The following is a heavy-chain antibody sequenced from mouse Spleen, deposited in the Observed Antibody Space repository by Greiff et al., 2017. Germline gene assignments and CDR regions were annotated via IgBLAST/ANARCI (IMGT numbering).Heavy chain of an antibody. V-gene: IGHV8-12*01. Sequence: QVTLKVCGPGILQSSQTLSLTCSFSGFSLSTSGMGVSWIRQPSGKGLEWLAHIYWDDDKRYNPSLKSRLTISKDTSRNQVFLKITSVDTADTATYYCARMDYDYDGSPWFAYWGQGTLVTVSA. CDR2: IYWDDDK. CDR3: ARMDYDYDGSPWFAY. CDR1: GFSLSTSGMG. D-gene: IGHD2-4*01. J-gene: IGHJ3*01.